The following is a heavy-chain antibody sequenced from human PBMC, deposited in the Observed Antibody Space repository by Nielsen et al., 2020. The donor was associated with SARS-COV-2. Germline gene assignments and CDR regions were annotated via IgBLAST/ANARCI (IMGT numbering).Heavy chain of an antibody. D-gene: IGHD3-3*01. V-gene: IGHV1-69*13. Sequence: SVKVSCKASGGTFGSYAISWVRQAPGQGLEWMGGIIPIFGTANYTQKFQGRVTITADESTSTAYMELSSLRSEDTAVYYCARSDFWSGLFYGMDVWGQGTTVTVSS. CDR2: IIPIFGTA. CDR3: ARSDFWSGLFYGMDV. CDR1: GGTFGSYA. J-gene: IGHJ6*02.